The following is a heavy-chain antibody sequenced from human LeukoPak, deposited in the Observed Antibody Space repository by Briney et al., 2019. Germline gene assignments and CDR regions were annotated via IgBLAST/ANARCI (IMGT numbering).Heavy chain of an antibody. CDR1: GYTFTSYD. CDR2: MNPNSGNT. Sequence: ASVKVSCKASGYTFTSYDINWVRRATGQGLEWMGWMNPNSGNTGYAQKFQGRVTMTRNTSISTAYMELSSLRSEDTAVYYCAPLGNRYCSSTSCSKDYWGQGTLVTVSS. V-gene: IGHV1-8*01. D-gene: IGHD2-2*01. J-gene: IGHJ4*02. CDR3: APLGNRYCSSTSCSKDY.